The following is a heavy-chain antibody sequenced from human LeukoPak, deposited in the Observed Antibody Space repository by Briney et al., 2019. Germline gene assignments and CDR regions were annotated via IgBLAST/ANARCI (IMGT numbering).Heavy chain of an antibody. Sequence: GGSLRLSCAASGFTFSSYDMHWVRQATGKGLEWVSAIGTAGDTYYPGSVKGRFTISRENAKNSLYLQMNSLRAGDTAVYYCARGSGGSCYDGMDVWGQGTTVTVSS. CDR2: IGTAGDT. J-gene: IGHJ6*02. CDR3: ARGSGGSCYDGMDV. D-gene: IGHD2-15*01. V-gene: IGHV3-13*01. CDR1: GFTFSSYD.